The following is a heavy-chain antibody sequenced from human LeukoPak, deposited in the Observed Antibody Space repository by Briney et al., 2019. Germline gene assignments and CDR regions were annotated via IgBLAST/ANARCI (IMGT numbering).Heavy chain of an antibody. CDR2: INPNSGGT. CDR1: GYTFTGYY. D-gene: IGHD3-10*01. CDR3: ASGSMVRGPLDCFDP. J-gene: IGHJ5*02. V-gene: IGHV1-2*02. Sequence: ASVKVSCKASGYTFTGYYMHWVRQAPGQGLEWMGWINPNSGGTNYAQKFQGRVTMTRDTAISTAYMELSRLRSDDTAVYYCASGSMVRGPLDCFDPWGQGTLVTVSS.